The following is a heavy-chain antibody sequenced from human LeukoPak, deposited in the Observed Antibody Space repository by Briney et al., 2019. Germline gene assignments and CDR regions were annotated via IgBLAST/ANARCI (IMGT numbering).Heavy chain of an antibody. V-gene: IGHV3-11*01. J-gene: IGHJ6*03. CDR3: ARESAYYDFWSGYPPGYYYYYMDV. CDR1: GFTFSDYY. D-gene: IGHD3-3*01. Sequence: GGSLRLSCAASGFTFSDYYMSWIRQAPGKGLECVSYISSSGNTTYHADSVKGRFTISRDNAKNSLYLQMSSLRAEDTALYYCARESAYYDFWSGYPPGYYYYYMDVWGKGTTVTVSS. CDR2: ISSSGNTT.